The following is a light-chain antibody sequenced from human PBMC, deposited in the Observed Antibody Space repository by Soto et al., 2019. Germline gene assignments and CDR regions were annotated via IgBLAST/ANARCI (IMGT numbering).Light chain of an antibody. CDR2: SAP. CDR3: QQYACSPRP. V-gene: IGKV3-20*01. Sequence: EIVLTQSPGTLSLSPGERATLSCRASQNLGTLYLAWFQQKSGQAPRLLIYSAPRRATGIPDRFTGSGSGTDFTRTINRVEPEDFAVYFCQQYACSPRPFGQGTTAEIK. CDR1: QNLGTLY. J-gene: IGKJ1*01.